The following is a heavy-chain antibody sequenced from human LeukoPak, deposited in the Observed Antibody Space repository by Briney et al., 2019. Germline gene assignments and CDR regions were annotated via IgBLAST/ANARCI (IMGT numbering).Heavy chain of an antibody. J-gene: IGHJ4*02. CDR3: AKDSSGIAVAGVFDY. Sequence: PGGSLRLSCAASGFTFSSYAMSWVRQAPGKGLEWVSAISGSGGSTYYADSVKGRFTISRDSSKNTLYLQMNSLRAEDTAVYYCAKDSSGIAVAGVFDYWGQGTLVTVSS. V-gene: IGHV3-23*01. CDR1: GFTFSSYA. CDR2: ISGSGGST. D-gene: IGHD6-19*01.